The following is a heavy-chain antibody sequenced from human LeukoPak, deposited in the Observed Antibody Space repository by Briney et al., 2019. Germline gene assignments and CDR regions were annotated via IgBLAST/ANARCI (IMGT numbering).Heavy chain of an antibody. CDR1: GDSITSSTYY. CDR2: IDYSGTT. CDR3: ARLNFDSGGYYYFFDN. V-gene: IGHV4-39*07. D-gene: IGHD3-22*01. J-gene: IGHJ4*02. Sequence: PSETLSLTCTVSGDSITSSTYYWGWNRQPPGKGLQWIGNIDYSGTTYYNPSLKSRVTISGDTSKNQFSLKLSSVTAADTAVYYCARLNFDSGGYYYFFDNWGQGTLVTVSS.